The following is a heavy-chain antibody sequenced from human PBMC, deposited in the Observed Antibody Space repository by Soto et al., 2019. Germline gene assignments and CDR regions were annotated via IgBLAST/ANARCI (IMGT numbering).Heavy chain of an antibody. CDR1: GDSVSSNSAA. D-gene: IGHD3-10*01. J-gene: IGHJ5*02. CDR2: TYYRSKWYN. V-gene: IGHV6-1*01. Sequence: SQTLSLTCAISGDSVSSNSAAWNWIRQSPSRGLEWLGRTYYRSKWYNDYAVSVKSRITINPDTSKNQFSLQLNSVTPEDTAVYYCARDILRPFYYGSGSYYFRFDPWGQGTLVTVSS. CDR3: ARDILRPFYYGSGSYYFRFDP.